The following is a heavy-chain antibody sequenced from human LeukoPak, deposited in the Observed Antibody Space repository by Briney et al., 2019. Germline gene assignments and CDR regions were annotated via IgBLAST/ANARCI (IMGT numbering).Heavy chain of an antibody. CDR2: INHSGST. J-gene: IGHJ4*02. V-gene: IGHV4-34*01. Sequence: SETLSLTCAVYGGSFSGYYWSWIRQPPGKGLEWIGEINHSGSTNYNPSLKSRVTISVDTSKNQFSLKLSSVTAADTAVYYCASRPAYFDYSGQGTLVTVSS. CDR1: GGSFSGYY. CDR3: ASRPAYFDY.